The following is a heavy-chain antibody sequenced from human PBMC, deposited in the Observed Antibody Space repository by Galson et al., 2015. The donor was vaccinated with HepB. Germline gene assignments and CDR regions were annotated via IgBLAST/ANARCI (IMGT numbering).Heavy chain of an antibody. V-gene: IGHV3-23*01. CDR1: GFTFSSYA. D-gene: IGHD6-19*01. CDR3: AKGSRAVGGACFDY. J-gene: IGHJ4*02. CDR2: ISGSGGST. Sequence: SLRLSCAASGFTFSSYAMSWVRQAPGKGLEWVSAISGSGGSTYYADSVKGRFTISRDNSKNTLYLQMNSLRAKDTAVYYCAKGSRAVGGACFDYWGQGTLVTVSS.